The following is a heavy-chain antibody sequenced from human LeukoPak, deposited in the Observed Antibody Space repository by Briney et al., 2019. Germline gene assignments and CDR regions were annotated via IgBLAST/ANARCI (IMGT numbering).Heavy chain of an antibody. CDR3: ARRVGYSYGYGDYFDY. CDR1: GFTFSSYW. J-gene: IGHJ4*02. CDR2: INSDGSST. D-gene: IGHD5-18*01. Sequence: GGSLRLSCAASGFTFSSYWMHWARQAPGKGLVWVSRINSDGSSTSYADSVKGRFSISRDNAKNTLYLQMNSLRAEDTAVYYCARRVGYSYGYGDYFDYWGQGTLVTVSS. V-gene: IGHV3-74*01.